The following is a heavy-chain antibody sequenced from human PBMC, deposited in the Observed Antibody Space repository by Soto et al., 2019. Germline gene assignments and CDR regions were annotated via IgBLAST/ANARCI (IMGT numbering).Heavy chain of an antibody. Sequence: GASVKVSCKASGYTFTGYYMHWVRQAPGQGLEWMGWINPNSGGTNYAQKFQGRVTMTRDTSISTAYMELSRLRSDDTAVYYCAREGRKSFGVSYGMDVWGQGTTVAVSS. CDR2: INPNSGGT. V-gene: IGHV1-2*02. CDR1: GYTFTGYY. CDR3: AREGRKSFGVSYGMDV. D-gene: IGHD3-3*01. J-gene: IGHJ6*02.